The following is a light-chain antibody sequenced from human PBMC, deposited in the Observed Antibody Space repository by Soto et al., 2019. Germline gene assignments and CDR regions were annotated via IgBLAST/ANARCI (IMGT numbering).Light chain of an antibody. CDR1: SSDVGGYNY. CDR3: SSYTSSSNIYV. CDR2: EVS. J-gene: IGLJ1*01. V-gene: IGLV2-14*01. Sequence: QSVLTQPASVSGSPGQSITISCTGTSSDVGGYNYVSWYQQHPGKAPKLMIYEVSNRPSGVSNRFSGSKSGNTASLTISGLQDEEEADYYCSSYTSSSNIYVFGTGTKVTVL.